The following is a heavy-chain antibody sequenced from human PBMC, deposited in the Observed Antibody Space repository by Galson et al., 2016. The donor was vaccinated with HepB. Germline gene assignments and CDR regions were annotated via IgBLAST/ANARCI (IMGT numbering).Heavy chain of an antibody. Sequence: SVKVSCKASGYTFINYGISWVRQAPGQGLEWVGWISTYNGNTDYAQTLQGRVTMTTDISTSTAYLELRGLRSDDTAVYFCARGGNAYCSSTRCHYNWFDPWGQGTLVTVSS. CDR2: ISTYNGNT. CDR1: GYTFINYG. CDR3: ARGGNAYCSSTRCHYNWFDP. D-gene: IGHD2-2*01. V-gene: IGHV1-18*01. J-gene: IGHJ5*02.